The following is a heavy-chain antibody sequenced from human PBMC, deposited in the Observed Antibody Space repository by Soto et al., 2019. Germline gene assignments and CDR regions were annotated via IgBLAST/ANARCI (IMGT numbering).Heavy chain of an antibody. CDR2: IDPKSGDT. CDR3: ARRHLRDYIRWNFDP. J-gene: IGHJ5*02. D-gene: IGHD3-16*01. CDR1: GYTFTDNQ. V-gene: IGHV1-2*02. Sequence: QVQLVQSGAEVKKPGASVKVSCKASGYTFTDNQIHWLRRAPGQRLEWMGRIDPKSGDTNFAPTYQVRVTMTRDTSTNTVYMELTRLTSGDTAIYFCARRHLRDYIRWNFDPWGQGTLVTVSS.